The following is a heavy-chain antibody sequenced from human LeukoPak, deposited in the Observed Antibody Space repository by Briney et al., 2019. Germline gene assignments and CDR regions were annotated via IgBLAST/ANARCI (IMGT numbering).Heavy chain of an antibody. V-gene: IGHV4-59*01. CDR1: GGSISNKY. CDR3: ATSYYGSGTYYNWFDP. CDR2: IHSIGTT. J-gene: IGHJ5*02. D-gene: IGHD3-10*01. Sequence: SETLSLTCTVSGGSISNKYWSWIRQPPGKGLEWIGYIHSIGTTNYNPSLESRLTISIDTSKNQFSLKLTSVTAADTAVYYCATSYYGSGTYYNWFDPWGQGTLVTVSS.